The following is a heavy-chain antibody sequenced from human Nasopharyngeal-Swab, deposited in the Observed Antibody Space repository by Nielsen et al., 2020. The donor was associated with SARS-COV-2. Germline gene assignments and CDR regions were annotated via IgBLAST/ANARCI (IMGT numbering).Heavy chain of an antibody. Sequence: SVKVSCKASGGTFSSYAISWVRQAPGQGLEWMGRIIPILGIANYAQKFQGRVTITADKSASTAYMELSSLRSEDTAVYYCVGNNWNYGGVGYWGQGTLVTVSS. V-gene: IGHV1-69*04. CDR3: VGNNWNYGGVGY. D-gene: IGHD1-7*01. CDR1: GGTFSSYA. CDR2: IIPILGIA. J-gene: IGHJ4*02.